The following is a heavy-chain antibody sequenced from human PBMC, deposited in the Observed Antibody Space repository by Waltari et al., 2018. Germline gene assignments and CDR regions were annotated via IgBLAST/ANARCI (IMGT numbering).Heavy chain of an antibody. J-gene: IGHJ6*03. CDR1: GGTFSSCA. Sequence: QVQLVQSGAEVKKPGSSVKVSCKASGGTFSSCAISWVRQAPGQGLEWMGGIIPILGIANYAQKFQGRVTITADKSTSTAYMELSSLRSEDTAVYYCARAYSSSSHYYYYMDVWGKGTTVTVSS. CDR3: ARAYSSSSHYYYYMDV. D-gene: IGHD6-6*01. CDR2: IIPILGIA. V-gene: IGHV1-69*10.